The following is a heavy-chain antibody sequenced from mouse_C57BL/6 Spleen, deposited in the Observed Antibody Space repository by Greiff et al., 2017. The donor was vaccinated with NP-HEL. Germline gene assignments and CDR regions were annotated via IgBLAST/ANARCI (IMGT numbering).Heavy chain of an antibody. J-gene: IGHJ1*03. CDR2: ISDGGSYT. CDR3: ARVYWYFDV. CDR1: GFTFSSYA. V-gene: IGHV5-4*03. Sequence: EVNLVESGGGLVKPGGSLKLSCAASGFTFSSYAMSWVRQTPEKRLEWVATISDGGSYTYYPDNVKGRFTISRDNAKNNLYLQMSHLKSEDTAMYYCARVYWYFDVWGTGTTVTVSS.